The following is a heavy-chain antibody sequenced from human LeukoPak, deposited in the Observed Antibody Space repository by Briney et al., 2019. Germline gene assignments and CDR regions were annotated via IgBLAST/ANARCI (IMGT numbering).Heavy chain of an antibody. CDR2: IYYSGST. CDR3: ARVTYYYGSGSYYNQYYFDY. V-gene: IGHV4-59*01. CDR1: GGSISSYY. D-gene: IGHD3-10*01. J-gene: IGHJ4*02. Sequence: PSETLSLTCTVSGGSISSYYWSWIRQPPGKGLEWIGYIYYSGSTNYNPSLKSRVTISVDTSKNQFSLKLSSVTAADTAVYYCARVTYYYGSGSYYNQYYFDYWGQGTLVTVSS.